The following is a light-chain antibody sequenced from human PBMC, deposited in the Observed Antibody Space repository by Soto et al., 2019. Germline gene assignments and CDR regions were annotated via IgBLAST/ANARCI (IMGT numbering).Light chain of an antibody. V-gene: IGKV3-20*01. CDR1: QSLTKSY. Sequence: EIGLTQSPGTLSLFPGERATLSCRASQSLTKSYLAWYQKTSGQALRLLIYGSSSRATGIPDSFSGSGYGKDFTVTSSTLDPEDFAVYWCELYGFSPTFGGGTRLEIK. J-gene: IGKJ5*01. CDR2: GSS. CDR3: ELYGFSPT.